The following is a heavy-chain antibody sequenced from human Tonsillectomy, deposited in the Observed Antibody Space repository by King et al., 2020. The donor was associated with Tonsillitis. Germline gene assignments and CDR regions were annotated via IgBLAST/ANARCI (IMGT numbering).Heavy chain of an antibody. J-gene: IGHJ4*02. D-gene: IGHD3-22*01. V-gene: IGHV3-30*18. Sequence: VQLVESGGGVVQPGRSLRLSCAASGFTFSSYGMHWVRQAPGKGLEWVAVISYDGSNKYYADSVKGRFTISRDNSKNTLYLQMNSLRAEDTAVYYCAKEGYYDSSGYYEAYYFDYWGQGTLVTVSS. CDR2: ISYDGSNK. CDR1: GFTFSSYG. CDR3: AKEGYYDSSGYYEAYYFDY.